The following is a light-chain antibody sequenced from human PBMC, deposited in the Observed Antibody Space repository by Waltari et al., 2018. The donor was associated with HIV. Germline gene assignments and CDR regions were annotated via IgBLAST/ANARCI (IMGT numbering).Light chain of an antibody. CDR2: SLN. V-gene: IGLV1-44*01. J-gene: IGLJ1*01. Sequence: QSVLTQTPSASGTPGQRVIVSCSGSSSNIGSNTVNWYQLLPRPAPRLLIHSLNQRPSGVPDRFSGSKSGASASLAISGLQSEDEADYYCAAWDDNLNGYVFGSGTKVTVL. CDR1: SSNIGSNT. CDR3: AAWDDNLNGYV.